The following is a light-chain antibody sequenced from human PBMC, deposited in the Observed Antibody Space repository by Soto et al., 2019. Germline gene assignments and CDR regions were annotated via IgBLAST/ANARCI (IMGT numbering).Light chain of an antibody. Sequence: DIQMTQSPCTLSASVGDRVTITCRASQSISSWLAWYQQKPGKAPKLLIYDASSLESGVPSRLSGSGSGTEFTLTISSLQPDDFATYYCQQYNSYSSGTFGQGTKVEIK. CDR3: QQYNSYSSGT. J-gene: IGKJ1*01. V-gene: IGKV1-5*01. CDR1: QSISSW. CDR2: DAS.